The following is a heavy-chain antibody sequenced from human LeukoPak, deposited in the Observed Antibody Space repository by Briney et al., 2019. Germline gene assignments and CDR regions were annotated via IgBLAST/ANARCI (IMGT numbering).Heavy chain of an antibody. CDR3: ARSAGIQLWSYGY. J-gene: IGHJ4*02. CDR2: IYYSGST. CDR1: GGSISSYY. D-gene: IGHD5-18*01. V-gene: IGHV4-59*01. Sequence: SETLSLTCAVSGGSISSYYWSWVRQPPGKGLEWGGYIYYSGSTNYNPSLKSRVTISVDTSKNQFSLKLSSVTAADTAVYYCARSAGIQLWSYGYWGQGTLVTVSS.